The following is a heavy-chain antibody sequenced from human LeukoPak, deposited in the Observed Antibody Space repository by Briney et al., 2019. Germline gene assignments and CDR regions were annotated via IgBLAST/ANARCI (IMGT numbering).Heavy chain of an antibody. CDR3: ARDPYYYDSSPRAQVIFDY. V-gene: IGHV4-59*01. CDR1: GGSISSYY. Sequence: PSETLSLTCTVSGGSISSYYWSWIRQPPGKGLEWIGYIYYSGSTYYNPSLKSRVTISVDTSKNQFSLKLSSVTAADTAVYYCARDPYYYDSSPRAQVIFDYWGQGTLVTVSS. J-gene: IGHJ4*02. D-gene: IGHD3-22*01. CDR2: IYYSGST.